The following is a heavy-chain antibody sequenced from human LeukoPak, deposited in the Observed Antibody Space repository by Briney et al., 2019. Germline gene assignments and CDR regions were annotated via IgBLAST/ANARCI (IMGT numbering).Heavy chain of an antibody. Sequence: GGSLRLSCAVSGFTCSSYSRNWVRQPPGRELEWVSSISSSSSHIYYADSVKGRFTISRDNAKNSLYLQMNSLRAEDTAVYYCANTILTGALWGQGTLVTVSS. V-gene: IGHV3-21*01. CDR3: ANTILTGAL. J-gene: IGHJ4*02. D-gene: IGHD2-2*02. CDR2: ISSSSSHI. CDR1: GFTCSSYS.